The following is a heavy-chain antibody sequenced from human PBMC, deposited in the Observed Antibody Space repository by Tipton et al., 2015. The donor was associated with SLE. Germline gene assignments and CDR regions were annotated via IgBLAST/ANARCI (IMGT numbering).Heavy chain of an antibody. CDR3: ARVLTGDWFDP. D-gene: IGHD7-27*01. V-gene: IGHV4-38-2*02. J-gene: IGHJ5*02. CDR1: GYSISSGYY. Sequence: TLSLTCTVSGYSISSGYYWGWIRQPPGKGLEWIGSIFHSGSTNYNPSLKSRVTISVDTSKNQFSLKLSSVTAADTAVYYCARVLTGDWFDPWGQGTLVTVSS. CDR2: IFHSGST.